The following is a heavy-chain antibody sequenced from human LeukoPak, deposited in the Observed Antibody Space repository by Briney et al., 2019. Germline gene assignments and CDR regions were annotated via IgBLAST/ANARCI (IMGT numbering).Heavy chain of an antibody. Sequence: SETLSLTCAVYGGSLSGYYWNWIRQPPGKGLEWIGDINHSGYTNYIPSLKSRVTISVDTSKNIFSLKLSSVTAADTAVYYCARALGDPWGQGTLVNVSS. CDR2: INHSGYT. D-gene: IGHD3-16*02. CDR3: ARALGDP. CDR1: GGSLSGYY. J-gene: IGHJ5*02. V-gene: IGHV4-34*01.